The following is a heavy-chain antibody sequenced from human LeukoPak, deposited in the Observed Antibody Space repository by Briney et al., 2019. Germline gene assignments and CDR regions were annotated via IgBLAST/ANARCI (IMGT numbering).Heavy chain of an antibody. CDR1: GFTFSSYG. V-gene: IGHV3-30*03. D-gene: IGHD6-13*01. Sequence: GRSLRLSCAASGFTFSSYGMHWVRQAPGKGLEWVAVISYDGSNKYYADSVKGRFTISRDNSKNTLYLQMNSLRAEDTTVYYCARVVPLYSSSWYLPSRFDYWGQGTLVTVSS. CDR2: ISYDGSNK. J-gene: IGHJ4*02. CDR3: ARVVPLYSSSWYLPSRFDY.